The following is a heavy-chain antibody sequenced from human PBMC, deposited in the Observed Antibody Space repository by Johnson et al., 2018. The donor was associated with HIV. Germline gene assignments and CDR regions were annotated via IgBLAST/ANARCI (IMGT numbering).Heavy chain of an antibody. CDR3: AKDFYDSSGYYSCAFDI. Sequence: QVQVVESGGGVVQPGRSLRLSCAASGFTFTSYGMHWVRQAPGKGLEWVAVISYDGSNKYYADSVKGRFTISRDNSKNTLYLQMNSLRAEDTAVYYCAKDFYDSSGYYSCAFDIWGQGTMVTVSS. D-gene: IGHD3-22*01. J-gene: IGHJ3*02. V-gene: IGHV3-30*18. CDR2: ISYDGSNK. CDR1: GFTFTSYG.